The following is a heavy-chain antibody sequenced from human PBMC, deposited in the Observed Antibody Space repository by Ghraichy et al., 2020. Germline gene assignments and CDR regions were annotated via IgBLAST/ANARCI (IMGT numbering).Heavy chain of an antibody. CDR1: GFTVSSNY. D-gene: IGHD7-27*01. Sequence: GGSLRLSCAASGFTVSSNYMSWVRQAPGKGLEWVSVIYSGGSTYYADSVKGRFTISRDNSKNTLYLQMNSLRAEDTAVYYCAREGPGEGENWYFDLWGRGTLVTVSS. CDR2: IYSGGST. J-gene: IGHJ2*01. V-gene: IGHV3-53*01. CDR3: AREGPGEGENWYFDL.